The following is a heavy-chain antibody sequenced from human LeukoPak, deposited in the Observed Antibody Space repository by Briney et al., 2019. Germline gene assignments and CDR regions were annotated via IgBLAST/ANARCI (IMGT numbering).Heavy chain of an antibody. CDR3: ARVGGSYSTY. Sequence: GGSLRLSCAASGFTFSSYAMHWVCQAPGKGLEWVAVISYDGSNKYYADSVKGRLTISRDNSKNTLYLQMNSLRAEDTAVYYCARVGGSYSTYWGQGTLVTVSS. J-gene: IGHJ4*02. V-gene: IGHV3-30-3*01. CDR2: ISYDGSNK. CDR1: GFTFSSYA. D-gene: IGHD1-26*01.